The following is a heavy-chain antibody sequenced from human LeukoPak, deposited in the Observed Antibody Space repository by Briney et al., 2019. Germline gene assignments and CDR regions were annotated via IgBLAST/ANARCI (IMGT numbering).Heavy chain of an antibody. J-gene: IGHJ6*03. CDR2: IYYSGST. CDR3: AVGATKDYYYYYMDV. Sequence: GSLRLSCAASGFTFSDYYMSWIRQPPGKGLEWIGYIYYSGSTNYNPSLKSRVTISLDTSKNQFSLKLSSVTAADTAVYYCAVGATKDYYYYYMDVWGKGTTVTVSS. CDR1: GFTFSDYY. V-gene: IGHV4-59*01. D-gene: IGHD1-26*01.